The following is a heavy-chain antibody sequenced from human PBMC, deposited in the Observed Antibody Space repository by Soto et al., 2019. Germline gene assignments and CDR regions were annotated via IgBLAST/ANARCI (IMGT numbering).Heavy chain of an antibody. CDR3: ARHVYSSSSVTMVRGVIPGAIDY. Sequence: GESLKISCKGSGYSFTSYWIGWVRQMPGKGLEWMGIIYPGDSDTRYSPSFQGQVTISADKSISTAYLQWSSLKASDTAMYYCARHVYSSSSVTMVRGVIPGAIDYWGQGTLVTVSS. J-gene: IGHJ4*02. CDR1: GYSFTSYW. V-gene: IGHV5-51*01. D-gene: IGHD3-10*01. CDR2: IYPGDSDT.